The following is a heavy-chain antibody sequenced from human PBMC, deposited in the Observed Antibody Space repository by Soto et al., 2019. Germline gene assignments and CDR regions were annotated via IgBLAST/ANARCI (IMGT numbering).Heavy chain of an antibody. D-gene: IGHD6-6*01. J-gene: IGHJ4*02. V-gene: IGHV5-51*01. Sequence: PGESLKISCKASEYIFSIYWIVWVRQMPGKGLEWMGTIYPGDSQTTYSPSFQGQVTISADNSISTAYLQWDSLKASDTAIYFCARQPFRSSALSDYWGQGTLVTVSS. CDR2: IYPGDSQT. CDR3: ARQPFRSSALSDY. CDR1: EYIFSIYW.